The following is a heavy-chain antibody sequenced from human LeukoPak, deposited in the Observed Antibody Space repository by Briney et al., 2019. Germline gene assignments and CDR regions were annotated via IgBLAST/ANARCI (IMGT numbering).Heavy chain of an antibody. D-gene: IGHD6-19*01. J-gene: IGHJ4*02. CDR2: IYYSGST. V-gene: IGHV4-59*12. CDR1: GGSISSYY. CDR3: ARGGSGWTYFDY. Sequence: PSETLSLTCTVSGGSISSYYWSWIRQPPGKGLEWIGYIYYSGSTNYNPSLKSRVTISVDTSKNQFSLQLNSVTPEDTAVYYCARGGSGWTYFDYWGQGTLVTVSS.